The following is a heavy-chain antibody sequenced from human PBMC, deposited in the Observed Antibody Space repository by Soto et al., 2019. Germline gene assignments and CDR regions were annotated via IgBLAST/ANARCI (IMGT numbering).Heavy chain of an antibody. J-gene: IGHJ4*02. CDR3: ARQSCSSTSCFYDY. D-gene: IGHD2-2*01. V-gene: IGHV1-2*02. CDR1: EYTFTDNY. CDR2: LNPNTGAT. Sequence: ASVTVSCKTSEYTFTDNYIYWLRQAPGQGLEWMGWLNPNTGATDFAQRFQGRVTLTSDTSISTAYMELSRLTSDDTAVFYCARQSCSSTSCFYDYWGPGTLVTVSS.